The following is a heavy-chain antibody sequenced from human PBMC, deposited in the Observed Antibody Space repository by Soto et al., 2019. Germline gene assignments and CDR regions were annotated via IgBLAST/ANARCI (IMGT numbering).Heavy chain of an antibody. CDR3: AKDNDVGARTSEYYYYGMDV. V-gene: IGHV3-30*18. Sequence: GGSLRLSCAASGFTFSSYGMHWVRQAPGKGLEWVAVISYDGSNKYYADSVKGRFTISRDNSKNTLYLQMNSLRAEDTAVYYCAKDNDVGARTSEYYYYGMDVWGQGTTVTVSS. D-gene: IGHD1-26*01. CDR1: GFTFSSYG. CDR2: ISYDGSNK. J-gene: IGHJ6*02.